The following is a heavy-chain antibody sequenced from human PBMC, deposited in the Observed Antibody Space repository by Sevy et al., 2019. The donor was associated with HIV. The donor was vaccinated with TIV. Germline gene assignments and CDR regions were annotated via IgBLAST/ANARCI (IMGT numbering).Heavy chain of an antibody. J-gene: IGHJ5*01. D-gene: IGHD3-22*01. CDR1: GFTFSYYD. Sequence: GGSLRLSCAASGFTFSYYDMNWVRQAPGKGLEWVSSISSAGSYIKYGDSVKGRFTISRDNAKNSLYLQMNSLRAEDTAVYFCARTLDYYDTSAFYSWGQGTPVTVSS. CDR3: ARTLDYYDTSAFYS. V-gene: IGHV3-21*01. CDR2: ISSAGSYI.